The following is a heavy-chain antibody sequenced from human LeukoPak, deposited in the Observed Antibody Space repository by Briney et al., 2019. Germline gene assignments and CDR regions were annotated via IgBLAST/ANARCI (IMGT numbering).Heavy chain of an antibody. D-gene: IGHD3-10*01. J-gene: IGHJ6*03. CDR2: MNPNSGNT. CDR1: GYTFTSYD. V-gene: IGHV1-8*01. Sequence: ASVKVSCKASGYTFTSYDINWVRQATGQGLEWMGWMNPNSGNTGYAQKFQGRVTMTRNTSISTAYMELSSLRSEDTAVYYCARGDYYGSGRFLVFDYYYYMDVWGKGTTVTVSS. CDR3: ARGDYYGSGRFLVFDYYYYMDV.